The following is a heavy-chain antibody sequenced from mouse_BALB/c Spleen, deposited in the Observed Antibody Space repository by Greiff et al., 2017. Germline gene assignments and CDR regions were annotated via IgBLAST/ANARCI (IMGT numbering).Heavy chain of an antibody. CDR1: GYSITSGYY. D-gene: IGHD2-4*01. Sequence: EVKLQESGPGLVKPSQSLSLTCSVTGYSITSGYYWNWIRQFPGNKLEWMGYISYDGSNNYNPSLKNRISITRDTSKNQFFLKLNSVTTEDTATYYCARDTTMITTGFAYWGQGTLVTVSA. J-gene: IGHJ3*01. V-gene: IGHV3-6*02. CDR3: ARDTTMITTGFAY. CDR2: ISYDGSN.